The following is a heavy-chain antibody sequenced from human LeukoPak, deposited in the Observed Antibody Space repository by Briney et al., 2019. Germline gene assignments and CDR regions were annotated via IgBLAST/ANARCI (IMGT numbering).Heavy chain of an antibody. J-gene: IGHJ4*02. CDR2: VKYDGSTT. D-gene: IGHD3-9*01. CDR1: GFTLSAYW. CDR3: ARDLDWLLFDY. Sequence: GGSLRLSCAASGFTLSAYWMHWVRQAPGKGLVWVSRVKYDGSTTTYADSVKGRFTISRDNAKNILYLQMNSLRVEDTAVYYCARDLDWLLFDYWGQGTLVTVSS. V-gene: IGHV3-74*01.